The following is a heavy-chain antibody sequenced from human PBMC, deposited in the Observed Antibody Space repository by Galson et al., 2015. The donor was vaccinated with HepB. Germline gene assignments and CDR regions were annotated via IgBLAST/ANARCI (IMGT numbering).Heavy chain of an antibody. J-gene: IGHJ3*01. CDR3: VRGQWQINAFDL. V-gene: IGHV3-33*01. CDR2: IWYDGTYK. CDR1: GFTFSNYG. D-gene: IGHD6-19*01. Sequence: SLRLSCAASGFTFSNYGMHWVRQAPGKGLEWVAVIWYDGTYKFYADSVKGRFTISRDNSKNRQYLQMNSLRADDTALYYCVRGQWQINAFDLWGQGTMVVVSS.